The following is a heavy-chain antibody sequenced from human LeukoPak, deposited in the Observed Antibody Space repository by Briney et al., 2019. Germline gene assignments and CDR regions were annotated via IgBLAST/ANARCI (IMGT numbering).Heavy chain of an antibody. Sequence: PSETLSLTCTVSGGSIRSSYYYWGWIRQPPGKGLEWIGSIYDSGSTYYNPSLKSRVTISVDTSKNQFSLKLNSVTAADTAVYYCARLGPFEYGDYETEAFDIWGQGTMVTVSS. J-gene: IGHJ3*02. CDR1: GGSIRSSYYY. CDR3: ARLGPFEYGDYETEAFDI. CDR2: IYDSGST. V-gene: IGHV4-39*01. D-gene: IGHD4-17*01.